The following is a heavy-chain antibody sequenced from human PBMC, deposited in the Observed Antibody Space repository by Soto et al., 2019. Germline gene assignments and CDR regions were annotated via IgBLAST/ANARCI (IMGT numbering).Heavy chain of an antibody. Sequence: SSETLSLTCAVYGGSFSGDYWNWIRQSPGKGLEWIGEINHSGITNYNPSLKSRATIFVDTSKKQFTLQLTSVTAADTAVYYCARGASTERYFSPSGGAWFDPWGQGTLVTVSS. J-gene: IGHJ5*02. CDR3: ARGASTERYFSPSGGAWFDP. CDR2: INHSGIT. V-gene: IGHV4-34*01. D-gene: IGHD3-9*01. CDR1: GGSFSGDY.